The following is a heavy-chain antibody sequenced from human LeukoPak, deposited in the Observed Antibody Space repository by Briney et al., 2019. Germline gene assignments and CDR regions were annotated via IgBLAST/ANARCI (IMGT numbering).Heavy chain of an antibody. CDR1: GFTFSSYG. D-gene: IGHD1-1*01. V-gene: IGHV3-30*18. J-gene: IGHJ4*02. CDR2: ISYDGSNK. CDR3: AKEPHWNEDNYYFDY. Sequence: PGGSLRLSCAASGFTFSSYGMHWVRQAPGKGLEWVAVISYDGSNKYYADSVKGRFTISRDNSKNTLYLQMNSLRAEDTAVYYCAKEPHWNEDNYYFDYWGQGTLVTVSS.